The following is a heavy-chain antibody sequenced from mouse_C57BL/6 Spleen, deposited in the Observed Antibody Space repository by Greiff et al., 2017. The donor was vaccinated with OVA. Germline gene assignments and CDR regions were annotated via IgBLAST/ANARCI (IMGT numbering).Heavy chain of an antibody. V-gene: IGHV2-6*03. CDR1: GFSLTSYG. CDR2: IWSDGST. J-gene: IGHJ4*01. CDR3: ARAVVATGALDY. D-gene: IGHD1-1*01. Sequence: VQLQESGPGLVAPSQSLSITCTVSGFSLTSYGVHWVRQPPGKGLEWMVVIWSDGSTTYNSDLKSRMSISKDNSKSQVFLKMHSLQTDDTAMYYCARAVVATGALDYWGQGTSVTVSS.